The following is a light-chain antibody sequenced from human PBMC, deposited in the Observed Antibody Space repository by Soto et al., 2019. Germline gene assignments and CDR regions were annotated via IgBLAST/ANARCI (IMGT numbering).Light chain of an antibody. J-gene: IGKJ5*01. Sequence: DIQLTQSPSFLSASVEDRVTITCRAGQGINSYLAWYQQKPGKAPKLLIYAASTLQSGVPSRFSGSGSGTEFTLTISSLQPEDFATYYCQQLNSYPRITFGQGTRLEIK. CDR1: QGINSY. V-gene: IGKV1-9*01. CDR2: AAS. CDR3: QQLNSYPRIT.